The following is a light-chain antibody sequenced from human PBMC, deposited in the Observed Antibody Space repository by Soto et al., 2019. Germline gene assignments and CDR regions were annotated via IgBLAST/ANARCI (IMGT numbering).Light chain of an antibody. V-gene: IGLV1-51*01. CDR1: YSNIGSNF. Sequence: QSVLTQSSSVSAAAGQKVTISCSGSYSNIGSNFVSWYQHFPGSAPKLVIYDNTQRPSGIPDRFSGSKSGSSATLGITGLQTGDEADYYCGTWDSNLNVVVFGGGTKLTVL. J-gene: IGLJ2*01. CDR3: GTWDSNLNVVV. CDR2: DNT.